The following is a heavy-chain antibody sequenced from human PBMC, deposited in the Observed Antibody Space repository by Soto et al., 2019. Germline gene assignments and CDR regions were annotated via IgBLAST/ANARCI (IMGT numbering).Heavy chain of an antibody. D-gene: IGHD6-19*01. Sequence: QVQLVQSGAEVKKPGASVKVSCKASGYTFTSYGISWVRQAPGQGLEWMGWISAYNGNTNYAQKLQGRVTMTTDTSTSPAYMELRSLRSDDTAVYYCARDRYSSGWYGYYYYYGMDVWGQGTTVTVSS. V-gene: IGHV1-18*01. J-gene: IGHJ6*02. CDR1: GYTFTSYG. CDR3: ARDRYSSGWYGYYYYYGMDV. CDR2: ISAYNGNT.